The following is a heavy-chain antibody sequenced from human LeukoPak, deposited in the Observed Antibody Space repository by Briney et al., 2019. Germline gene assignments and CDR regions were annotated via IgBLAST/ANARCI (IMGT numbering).Heavy chain of an antibody. D-gene: IGHD3-16*01. CDR3: ARHTAYRRWNFFDY. Sequence: GESLKISCKGSGYSLTGHWIGWVRQMPGKGLEWMGIIYARDSDTKYNPSFQGQVTMSVDKSISTAYLQLSSLKASDTAVYYCARHTAYRRWNFFDYWGQGTLLTVTS. J-gene: IGHJ4*02. V-gene: IGHV5-51*01. CDR2: IYARDSDT. CDR1: GYSLTGHW.